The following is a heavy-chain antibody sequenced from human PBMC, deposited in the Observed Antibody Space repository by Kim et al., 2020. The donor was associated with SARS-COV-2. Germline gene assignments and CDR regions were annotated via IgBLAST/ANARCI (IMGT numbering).Heavy chain of an antibody. CDR2: INPSGGST. CDR1: GYTFTSYY. Sequence: ASVKVSCKASGYTFTSYYMHWVRQAPGQGLEWMGIINPSGGSTSYAQKFQGRVTMTRDTSTSTVYMELSSLRSEDTAVYYCAREERRDGYNWPIDAFDIWGQGTMVTVTS. J-gene: IGHJ3*02. CDR3: AREERRDGYNWPIDAFDI. V-gene: IGHV1-46*01. D-gene: IGHD1-1*01.